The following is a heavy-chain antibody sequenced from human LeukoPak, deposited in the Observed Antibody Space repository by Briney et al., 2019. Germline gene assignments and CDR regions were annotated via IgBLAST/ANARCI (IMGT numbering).Heavy chain of an antibody. V-gene: IGHV1-3*01. CDR1: GYPFRSYV. CDR3: ARGVDAGLDY. Sequence: GASVKVSCKASGYPFRSYVIHWLRQAPGQSLEWIGWINPANGNTKYSRNFQGRVTITRDTSASVVYMELSSLRYEDTAVYYCARGVDAGLDYWGQGTLVTVSS. J-gene: IGHJ4*01. CDR2: INPANGNT.